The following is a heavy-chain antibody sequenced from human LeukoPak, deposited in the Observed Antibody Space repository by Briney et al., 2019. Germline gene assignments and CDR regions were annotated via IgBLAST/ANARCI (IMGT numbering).Heavy chain of an antibody. V-gene: IGHV4-39*01. CDR1: GGSISSSSYY. CDR3: ARPQRYSMYALDY. CDR2: IYYSGST. Sequence: PSETLSLTCTVSGGSISSSSYYRGWIRQPPGKKLEWIGNIYYSGSTYYNPSLKSRVTISVDTSKNQFSLKLSSVTAADTAVYYCARPQRYSMYALDYWGQGTLVTVSS. D-gene: IGHD5/OR15-5a*01. J-gene: IGHJ4*02.